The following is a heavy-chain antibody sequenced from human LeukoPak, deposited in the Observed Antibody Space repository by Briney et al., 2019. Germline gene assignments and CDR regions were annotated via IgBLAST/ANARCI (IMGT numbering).Heavy chain of an antibody. Sequence: PGGSLRLSCAASGFTFSDYYMSWIRQAPGKGLEWVSYISSSGSTIYYADSVKGRFTISRDNAKNSLYLQMNSLRSEDTAVYYCARVAQGSYYGNDAFDIWGQGTMVTVSS. CDR1: GFTFSDYY. V-gene: IGHV3-11*01. J-gene: IGHJ3*02. D-gene: IGHD1-26*01. CDR3: ARVAQGSYYGNDAFDI. CDR2: ISSSGSTI.